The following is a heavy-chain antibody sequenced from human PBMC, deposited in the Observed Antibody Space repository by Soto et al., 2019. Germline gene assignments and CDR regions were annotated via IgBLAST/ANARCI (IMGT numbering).Heavy chain of an antibody. Sequence: PSETLSLTCTVSGGSISSGGYYWSWIRQHPGKGLEWIGYIYYSGSTYYNPSLKSRVTISVDTSKNQFSLKLSSVTAADTAVYYCARDKGIAAAGKYYYYGMDVWGQGTTVTAP. CDR3: ARDKGIAAAGKYYYYGMDV. CDR2: IYYSGST. J-gene: IGHJ6*02. D-gene: IGHD6-13*01. V-gene: IGHV4-31*03. CDR1: GGSISSGGYY.